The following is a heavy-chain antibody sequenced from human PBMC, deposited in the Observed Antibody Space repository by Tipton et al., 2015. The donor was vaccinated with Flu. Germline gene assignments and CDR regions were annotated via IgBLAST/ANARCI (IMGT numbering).Heavy chain of an antibody. Sequence: TLSLTCSVYSGSFSGYFWSWIRQPPGKGLEWIGEINHSGSTNYNPSLKSRVTISVDTSKNQFSLKLSSVTAADTAVYYCARDKNEFYAFENWAQGTLVTVSS. J-gene: IGHJ4*02. CDR1: SGSFSGYF. D-gene: IGHD2/OR15-2a*01. CDR3: ARDKNEFYAFEN. CDR2: INHSGST. V-gene: IGHV4-34*01.